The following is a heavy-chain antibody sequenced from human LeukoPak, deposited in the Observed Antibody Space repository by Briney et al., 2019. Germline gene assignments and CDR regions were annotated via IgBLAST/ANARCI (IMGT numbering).Heavy chain of an antibody. Sequence: GASVKVSCKASGYTFTSYDINWVRQATGQGLEWMGWMNPNSGNTGYAQKFQGRVTMTRNTSISTAYMELSSLRSEDTAVYYCARGQGGAAVYYYYYCMDVWGKGTTVTVSS. V-gene: IGHV1-8*01. CDR1: GYTFTSYD. D-gene: IGHD1-26*01. J-gene: IGHJ6*03. CDR2: MNPNSGNT. CDR3: ARGQGGAAVYYYYYCMDV.